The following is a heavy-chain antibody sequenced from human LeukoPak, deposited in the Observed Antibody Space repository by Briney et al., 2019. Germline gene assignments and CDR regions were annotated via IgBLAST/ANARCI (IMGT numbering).Heavy chain of an antibody. D-gene: IGHD3-10*01. CDR1: GFTFSNDG. CDR2: IWYDWTNK. V-gene: IGHV3-33*06. CDR3: AKGDGSNNYYMHV. Sequence: GGSLRLSCAASGFTFSNDGMHCVRQAPGKGLVWGAVIWYDWTNKFYADSVKGRFTISRDNSGSTLYLQMDTLRAEDPAVYYCAKGDGSNNYYMHVWGKGHTVSVSS. J-gene: IGHJ6*03.